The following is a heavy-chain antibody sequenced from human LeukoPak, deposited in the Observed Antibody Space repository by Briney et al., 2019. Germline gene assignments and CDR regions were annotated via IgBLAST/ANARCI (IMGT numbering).Heavy chain of an antibody. CDR2: ISSSSSYI. Sequence: PGGSLRLSCAASGFTFSSYGMHWVRQAPGKGLEWVSSISSSSSYIYYADSVKGRFTISRDNAKNSLYLQMNSLRAEDTAVYYCAREGIAAAGTNDYWGQGTLVTVSS. J-gene: IGHJ4*02. D-gene: IGHD6-13*01. CDR1: GFTFSSYG. V-gene: IGHV3-21*01. CDR3: AREGIAAAGTNDY.